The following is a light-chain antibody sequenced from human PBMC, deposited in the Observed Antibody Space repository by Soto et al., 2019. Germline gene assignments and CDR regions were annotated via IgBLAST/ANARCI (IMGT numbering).Light chain of an antibody. J-gene: IGKJ4*01. CDR1: QNINSR. CDR3: QQADSLPRT. V-gene: IGKV1-12*01. CDR2: FAF. Sequence: DIQMTQSPSSVSASVGDRVTITCRASQNINSRLAWYQQKPGKAPKLLIYFAFNLESGVPSRFIGSGSGTDFTLTISSLPPEDFATYYCQQADSLPRTFGGGTKVDIK.